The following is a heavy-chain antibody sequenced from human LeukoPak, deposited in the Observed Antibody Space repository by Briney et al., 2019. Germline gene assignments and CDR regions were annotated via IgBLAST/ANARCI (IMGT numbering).Heavy chain of an antibody. CDR1: GYTFSGYY. CDR2: VNPNSGGT. D-gene: IGHD2-21*01. CDR3: ARNVVGFDP. Sequence: ASVKVSCKASGYTFSGYYLHWVRQAPGQGLEWMGWVNPNSGGTKFAQKFQGRVTMTRDTSISTAYMELSRLKSDDTAVYYCARNVVGFDPWGQGTLVIVSS. V-gene: IGHV1-2*02. J-gene: IGHJ5*02.